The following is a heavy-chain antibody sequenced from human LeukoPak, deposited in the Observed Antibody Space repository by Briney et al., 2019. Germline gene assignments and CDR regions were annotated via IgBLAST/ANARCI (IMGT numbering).Heavy chain of an antibody. CDR3: ARDRGGYSNLDAFDI. D-gene: IGHD4-11*01. V-gene: IGHV1-69*05. CDR2: ILPIFGTA. Sequence: SSVKVSCKPSGGTFSSYAISWVRQAPGQGREWMGGILPIFGTANYAQKCQRRGTIATVESTITAYMELSSLRSEDTAVYYCARDRGGYSNLDAFDIWGQGTMVTVSS. CDR1: GGTFSSYA. J-gene: IGHJ3*02.